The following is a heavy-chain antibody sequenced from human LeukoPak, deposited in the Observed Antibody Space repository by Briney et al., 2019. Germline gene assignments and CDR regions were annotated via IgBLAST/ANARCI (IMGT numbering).Heavy chain of an antibody. J-gene: IGHJ4*02. V-gene: IGHV3-21*01. D-gene: IGHD2-21*01. Sequence: GGSLRLSCAASGFTFSTYNVNWVRQAPGKGLEWVSSISGGGGHIYYADSVKGRFTISRDNARNSLYLQVKSLRAEDTALYYCARGGVVNGKYYFDYWGQGTLVTVSS. CDR1: GFTFSTYN. CDR3: ARGGVVNGKYYFDY. CDR2: ISGGGGHI.